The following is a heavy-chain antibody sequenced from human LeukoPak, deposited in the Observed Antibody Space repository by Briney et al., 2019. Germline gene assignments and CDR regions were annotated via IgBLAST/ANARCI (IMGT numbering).Heavy chain of an antibody. CDR1: GFTLDDYA. CDR3: ANHKPEGATTFDY. Sequence: GRSLRLSCAASGFTLDDYAMHWVRQAPGKGLEWVSAISGCGGSTYYADSVKGRFTISRDNSKNTLYLQMNSLRAEDTAVYYCANHKPEGATTFDYWGQGTLVTVSS. CDR2: ISGCGGST. V-gene: IGHV3-23*01. D-gene: IGHD1-26*01. J-gene: IGHJ4*02.